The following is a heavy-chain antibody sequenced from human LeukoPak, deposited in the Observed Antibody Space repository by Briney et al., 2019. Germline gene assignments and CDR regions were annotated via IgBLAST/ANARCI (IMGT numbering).Heavy chain of an antibody. D-gene: IGHD3-16*01. J-gene: IGHJ4*02. CDR3: VRGSTLRHYQY. V-gene: IGHV4-34*01. Sequence: SETLSLTCAVYGGSFSGYYWSWIRQPPGKGLEWIGEINHSGSTNYNPSLKSRVTVSVDTSKNQFSLKLSSVTAADTAVYYCVRGSTLRHYQYWGQGTLVTVSS. CDR1: GGSFSGYY. CDR2: INHSGST.